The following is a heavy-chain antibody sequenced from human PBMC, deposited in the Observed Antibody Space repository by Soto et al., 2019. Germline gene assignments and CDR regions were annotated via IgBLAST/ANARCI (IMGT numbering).Heavy chain of an antibody. CDR3: AQGYIGSLYENNWFDP. CDR1: GFSLTTSGVG. D-gene: IGHD6-13*01. V-gene: IGHV2-5*02. CDR2: IYWDDDK. J-gene: IGHJ5*02. Sequence: QITLKESGPTLVNPTQPLTLTCTFSGFSLTTSGVGVGWIRQPPGKALEWLALIYWDDDKRYRPSLKSRLTITKDTSKSQVVLTMTNMGPVDTATYYCAQGYIGSLYENNWFDPWGQGILVTVSS.